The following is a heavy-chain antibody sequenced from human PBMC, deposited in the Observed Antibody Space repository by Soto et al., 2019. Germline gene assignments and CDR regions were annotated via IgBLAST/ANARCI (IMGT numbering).Heavy chain of an antibody. Sequence: ETLSLTCTVSGGSISSYYWSWVRQPPGKGLEWIGYIYYSGSTNYNPSLKSRVTISVDTSKNQFSLKLSSVIAADTAVYYCARRPGFGHAFDIWGQGTMVTVSS. CDR3: ARRPGFGHAFDI. CDR2: IYYSGST. CDR1: GGSISSYY. J-gene: IGHJ3*02. V-gene: IGHV4-59*08. D-gene: IGHD3-10*01.